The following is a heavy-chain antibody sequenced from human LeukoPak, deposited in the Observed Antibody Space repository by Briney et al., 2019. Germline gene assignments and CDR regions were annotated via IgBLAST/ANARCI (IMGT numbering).Heavy chain of an antibody. Sequence: SETLSLTCTVSGGSISSYYWSWIRQPAGKGLEWIGRIYTSGSTNYNPSLKSRATMSVDTSKNQFSLKLSSVTAADTAVYYCARDDNRIVGAKYAFDIWGQGTMVTVSS. CDR1: GGSISSYY. CDR3: ARDDNRIVGAKYAFDI. D-gene: IGHD1-26*01. J-gene: IGHJ3*02. CDR2: IYTSGST. V-gene: IGHV4-4*07.